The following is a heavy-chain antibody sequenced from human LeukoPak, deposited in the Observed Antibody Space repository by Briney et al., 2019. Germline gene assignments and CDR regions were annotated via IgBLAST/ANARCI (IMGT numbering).Heavy chain of an antibody. CDR3: ASQGIAVAGTAEYFQH. CDR1: GYSFTSYW. J-gene: IGHJ1*01. CDR2: IYPGDSDT. Sequence: GESLKIPCKGSGYSFTSYWIGWVRQMPGKGLEWMGIIYPGDSDTRYSPSFQGQVTISADKSISTAYLQWSSLKASDTAMYYCASQGIAVAGTAEYFQHWGQGTLVTVSS. V-gene: IGHV5-51*01. D-gene: IGHD6-19*01.